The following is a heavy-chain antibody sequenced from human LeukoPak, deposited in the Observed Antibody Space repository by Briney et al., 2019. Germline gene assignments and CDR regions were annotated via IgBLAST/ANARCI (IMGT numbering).Heavy chain of an antibody. Sequence: ASVKVSCKASGGTFSSYAISWVRQAPGQGLEWMGGIIPIFGTANYAQKFQGRVTITTDESTSTAYMELSSLRSEDTAVYYCARNGSAQTVLLWFGVPTESYDAFDIWGQGTMVTVSS. CDR2: IIPIFGTA. V-gene: IGHV1-69*05. J-gene: IGHJ3*02. CDR1: GGTFSSYA. D-gene: IGHD3-10*01. CDR3: ARNGSAQTVLLWFGVPTESYDAFDI.